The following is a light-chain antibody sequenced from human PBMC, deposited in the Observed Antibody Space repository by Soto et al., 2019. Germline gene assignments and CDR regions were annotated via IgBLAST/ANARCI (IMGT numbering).Light chain of an antibody. V-gene: IGLV1-40*01. Sequence: QSVLTQPPSVSGAPGQRVTISCTGSSSNIGRGYDVHWYQQVPGSAPRLLLSGDNTRPSGVPDRFSGSRSGTSASLAISGLQSEDEADYYCAAWDDSLNGVVFGGGTKVTVL. CDR3: AAWDDSLNGVV. CDR2: GDN. J-gene: IGLJ2*01. CDR1: SSNIGRGYD.